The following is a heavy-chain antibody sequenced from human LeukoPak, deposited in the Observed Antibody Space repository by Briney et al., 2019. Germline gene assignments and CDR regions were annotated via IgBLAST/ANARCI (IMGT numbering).Heavy chain of an antibody. CDR2: IWYDGNKK. CDR1: GFTFSTYG. V-gene: IGHV3-33*01. CDR3: ARAPQQLVDY. J-gene: IGHJ4*02. D-gene: IGHD6-13*01. Sequence: GGSLRLSCAASGFTFSTYGMHWVRQAPGKGLEWVASIWYDGNKKSYADSVKGRFTISRDNAKNSLYLQMNSLRAEDTAVYYCARAPQQLVDYWGQGTLVTVSS.